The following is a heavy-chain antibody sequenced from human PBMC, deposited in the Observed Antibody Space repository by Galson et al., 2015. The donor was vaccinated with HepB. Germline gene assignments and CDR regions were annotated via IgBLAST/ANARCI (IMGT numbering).Heavy chain of an antibody. CDR3: ARATYYYDSSGYRTSYYYYGMDV. D-gene: IGHD3-22*01. Sequence: SLRLACPAPAFTFSSYVMHCAREAPGKGLVAVAVISYDGSNKYYADSVKGRFTISRDNSKNTLYLQMNSLVAEDTAVYYCARATYYYDSSGYRTSYYYYGMDVWGQGTTVTVSS. CDR1: AFTFSSYV. J-gene: IGHJ6*02. V-gene: IGHV3-30-3*01. CDR2: ISYDGSNK.